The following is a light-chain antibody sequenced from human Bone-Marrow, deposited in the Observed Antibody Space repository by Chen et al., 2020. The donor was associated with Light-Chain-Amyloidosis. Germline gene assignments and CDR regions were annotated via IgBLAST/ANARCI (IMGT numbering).Light chain of an antibody. J-gene: IGLJ3*02. V-gene: IGLV1-40*01. Sequence: QSVLTPPPSVSWAPRQRDTISCTSSGSNLGAGYDVQWYQQLPGTAPKLLIYGNTNRPSGVPDRFSGSKSGTSASLAITGLQAEDEADYYCQSYDSSLSPLWVFGGGTKLTVL. CDR3: QSYDSSLSPLWV. CDR1: GSNLGAGYD. CDR2: GNT.